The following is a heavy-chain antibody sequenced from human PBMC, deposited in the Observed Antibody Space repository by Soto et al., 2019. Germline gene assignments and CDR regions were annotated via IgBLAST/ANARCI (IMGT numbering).Heavy chain of an antibody. D-gene: IGHD6-13*01. CDR3: ARAAMGGSSWPFDY. CDR1: GGSISSSNW. CDR2: IYHSGST. Sequence: SETLSLTCAVSGGSISSSNWWSWVRQPPGKGLEWIGEIYHSGSTNYNPSLKSRVTISVDKSKNQFSLKLSSVTAADTAVYYCARAAMGGSSWPFDYWGQRTLVTVS. V-gene: IGHV4-4*02. J-gene: IGHJ4*02.